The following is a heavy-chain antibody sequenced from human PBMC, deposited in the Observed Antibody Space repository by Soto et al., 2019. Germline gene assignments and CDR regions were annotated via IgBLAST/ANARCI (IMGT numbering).Heavy chain of an antibody. V-gene: IGHV3-23*01. D-gene: IGHD2-21*01. CDR2: ISGSGGST. CDR3: AKEFPLIPWTLGIFDP. J-gene: IGHJ5*02. CDR1: GFTFSSYA. Sequence: PGGSLRLSCAASGFTFSSYAMSWVRQAPGKGLEWVSAISGSGGSTYYADSVKGRFTISRVNSKNTLYLQMNSLRAEDTAVYYCAKEFPLIPWTLGIFDPWGQGTLVTVSS.